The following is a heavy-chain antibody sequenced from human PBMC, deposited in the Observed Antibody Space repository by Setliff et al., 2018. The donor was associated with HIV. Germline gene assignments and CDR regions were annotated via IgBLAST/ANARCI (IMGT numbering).Heavy chain of an antibody. J-gene: IGHJ4*02. V-gene: IGHV4-59*08. CDR3: VRHRGQLLRWAFDS. CDR2: IHHSGST. D-gene: IGHD3-10*01. CDR1: GDSISSSY. Sequence: KPSETLSLTCTVSGDSISSSYWSWIRQPPGKGLEWIGYIHHSGSTNYNPSHRSRLTLSLDTSRSRLSLRAASLTAADTAIYYCVRHRGQLLRWAFDSWGQGILVTSPQ.